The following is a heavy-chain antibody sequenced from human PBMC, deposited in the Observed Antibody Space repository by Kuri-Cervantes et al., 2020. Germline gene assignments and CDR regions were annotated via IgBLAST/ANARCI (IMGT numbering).Heavy chain of an antibody. CDR1: GYTFTSYA. CDR3: ALDGPAGIAVAGTLRQFDY. Sequence: GSLRLSCKASGYTFTSYAMHWVRQAPGQRLEWMGWINAGNGNTKYSQKFQGRVTITRDTSASTAYMELRSLRSDDTAVYYCALDGPAGIAVAGTLRQFDYWGQGTLVTVSS. V-gene: IGHV1-3*01. D-gene: IGHD6-19*01. CDR2: INAGNGNT. J-gene: IGHJ4*02.